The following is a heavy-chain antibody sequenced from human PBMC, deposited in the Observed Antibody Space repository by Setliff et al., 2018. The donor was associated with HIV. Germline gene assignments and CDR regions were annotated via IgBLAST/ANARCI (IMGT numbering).Heavy chain of an antibody. CDR1: GGSFSGYY. D-gene: IGHD7-27*01. CDR3: ARQVGNKVLFDS. V-gene: IGHV4-34*01. Sequence: PSETLSLTCAVYGGSFSGYYWSWIRQPPGKGLEWIGEINHSGSTNYNPSLKSRVTISVDTSKNQFSLKLSSVTAADTAVYYCARQVGNKVLFDSWGQGTLVTVSS. J-gene: IGHJ4*02. CDR2: INHSGST.